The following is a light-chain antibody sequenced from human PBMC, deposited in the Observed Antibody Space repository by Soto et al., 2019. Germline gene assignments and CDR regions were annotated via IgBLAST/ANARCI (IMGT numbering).Light chain of an antibody. J-gene: IGLJ3*02. CDR2: GNS. CDR1: SSNIGAGYD. Sequence: QSVLTQPPSVSGAPGQRVTISCTGSSSNIGAGYDVHGYQQLPGTAPKLLIYGNSNRPSGVPVRFSGSKSGTSASLSITGLQAEDEADYYCQSYDSSLSGSRVFGGGTKLTVL. V-gene: IGLV1-40*01. CDR3: QSYDSSLSGSRV.